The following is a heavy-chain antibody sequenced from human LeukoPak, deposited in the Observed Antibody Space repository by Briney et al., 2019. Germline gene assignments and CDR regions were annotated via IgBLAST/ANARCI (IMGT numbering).Heavy chain of an antibody. J-gene: IGHJ6*02. CDR2: ISSSSSYI. V-gene: IGHV3-21*01. CDR1: GFTFSSYS. CDR3: ARRQQPTGGYYYGMNV. D-gene: IGHD6-13*01. Sequence: GGSLRLSCAASGFTFSSYSMNWVRQAPGKGLEWVSSISSSSSYIYYADSVKGRFTISRDNAKNSLYLQMNSLRAEDTAVYYCARRQQPTGGYYYGMNVWGQGTTVTVSS.